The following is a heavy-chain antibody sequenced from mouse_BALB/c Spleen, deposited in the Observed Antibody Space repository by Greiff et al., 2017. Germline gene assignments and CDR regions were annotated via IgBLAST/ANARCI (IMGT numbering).Heavy chain of an antibody. V-gene: IGHV1-77*01. CDR3: ARRWGLRPFAY. CDR2: IYPGSGNT. CDR1: GYTFTDYY. D-gene: IGHD2-4*01. Sequence: QVQLQQSGAELARPGASVKLSCKASGYTFTDYYINWVKQRTGQGLEWIGEIYPGSGNTYYNEKFKGKATLTADKSSSTAYMQLSSLTSEDSAVYFCARRWGLRPFAYWGQGTLVTVSA. J-gene: IGHJ3*01.